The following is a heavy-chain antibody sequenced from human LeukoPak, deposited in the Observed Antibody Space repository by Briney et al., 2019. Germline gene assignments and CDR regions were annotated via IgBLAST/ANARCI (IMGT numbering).Heavy chain of an antibody. CDR2: ISDDGSNK. J-gene: IGHJ4*02. D-gene: IGHD2-2*01. CDR1: GFSFNSYG. CDR3: AKDRTFSSYFDY. Sequence: PGGSLRLSCAASGFSFNSYGMHWVRQAPGKGLEWVAIISDDGSNKSYADSVKGRFTISRDKSKNTLFLQMNSLRAEDTAVYYCAKDRTFSSYFDYWGQGTLVTVSS. V-gene: IGHV3-30*18.